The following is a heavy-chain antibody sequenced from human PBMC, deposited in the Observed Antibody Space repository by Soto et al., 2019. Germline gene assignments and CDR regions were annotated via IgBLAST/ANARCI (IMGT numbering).Heavy chain of an antibody. Sequence: EVQLLDSGGGLIQPGGSLRLSCAASGFTFRNYAMNWVRQAPGKGLEWVSGIRVSGGSTYYADSVKGRFTVSRDNSKKSVFQQMNSLRAEDTAVYFCAKGMYYYDSSGYRLFDYWGQGTLVTVSS. V-gene: IGHV3-23*01. D-gene: IGHD3-22*01. J-gene: IGHJ4*02. CDR2: IRVSGGST. CDR1: GFTFRNYA. CDR3: AKGMYYYDSSGYRLFDY.